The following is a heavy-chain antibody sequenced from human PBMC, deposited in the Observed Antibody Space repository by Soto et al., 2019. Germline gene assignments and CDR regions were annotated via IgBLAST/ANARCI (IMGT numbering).Heavy chain of an antibody. Sequence: QVQLQESGPGLVKPSETLCLTCTVSGGSVSSGSYYWSWIRQPPGKGLEWIGYISNSGSTKYNPSLKSRVASSVDTSKNQFFLKLSSVTAADTAVYYCARDGYSNFDYWGQGTLVTVSS. J-gene: IGHJ4*02. V-gene: IGHV4-61*01. CDR1: GGSVSSGSYY. D-gene: IGHD4-4*01. CDR2: ISNSGST. CDR3: ARDGYSNFDY.